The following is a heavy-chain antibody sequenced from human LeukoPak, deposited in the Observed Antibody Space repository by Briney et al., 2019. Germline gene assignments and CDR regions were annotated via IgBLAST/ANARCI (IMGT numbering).Heavy chain of an antibody. D-gene: IGHD3-16*01. CDR1: GYTFTSYG. V-gene: IGHV1-18*01. CDR3: ARTDYVWGSSGGYFDY. Sequence: ASVKVSCTASGYTFTSYGISWVRQAPGQGLEWVGWISAYNGNTNYAQTLQGRVTMTTDTSTSTAYMELRSLRSDDAAVYYCARTDYVWGSSGGYFDYWGQGTLVTVSS. CDR2: ISAYNGNT. J-gene: IGHJ4*02.